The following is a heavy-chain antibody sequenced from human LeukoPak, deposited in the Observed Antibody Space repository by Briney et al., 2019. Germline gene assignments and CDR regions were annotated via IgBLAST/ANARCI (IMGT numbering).Heavy chain of an antibody. Sequence: GRSLRLSCTASGFTFGDYAVSWVRQAPGKGLEWVAFMRSKAYGGTTEYAASVKGRFTISRDDSKSSAYLQMNSLKAEDTAVYYCTRGGVGTVSTGRGFDPWGQGTLVTVSS. CDR1: GFTFGDYA. V-gene: IGHV3-49*04. D-gene: IGHD4-17*01. CDR2: MRSKAYGGTT. CDR3: TRGGVGTVSTGRGFDP. J-gene: IGHJ5*02.